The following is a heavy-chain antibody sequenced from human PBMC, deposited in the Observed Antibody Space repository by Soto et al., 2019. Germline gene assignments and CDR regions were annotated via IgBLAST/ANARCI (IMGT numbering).Heavy chain of an antibody. CDR2: ISGSGGST. D-gene: IGHD3-3*01. CDR3: AKARAQYYDFWSGYPVDY. Sequence: PGGSMRLSCAASGFTFSSYPRSWVRQAPGKGLEWVSAISGSGGSTYYADSVKGRFTISRDNSKNTLYLQMNSLRAEDTAVYYCAKARAQYYDFWSGYPVDYWGQGT. J-gene: IGHJ4*02. CDR1: GFTFSSYP. V-gene: IGHV3-23*01.